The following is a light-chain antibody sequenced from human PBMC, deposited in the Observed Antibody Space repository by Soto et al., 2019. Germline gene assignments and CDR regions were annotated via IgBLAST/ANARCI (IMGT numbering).Light chain of an antibody. CDR2: DAS. CDR1: QSVSSY. Sequence: DIVLTQSPATLSLSPGERATLSCRASQSVSSYLAWYQQKPGQAPRLLIYDASNRATGIPARFSGRGSGTDFTLTISSLEPEDFAVYYCQQYNNWPPWTFGQGTKVDIK. V-gene: IGKV3-11*01. J-gene: IGKJ1*01. CDR3: QQYNNWPPWT.